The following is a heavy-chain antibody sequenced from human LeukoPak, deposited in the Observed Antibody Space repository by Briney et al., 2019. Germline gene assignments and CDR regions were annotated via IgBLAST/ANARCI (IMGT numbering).Heavy chain of an antibody. V-gene: IGHV1-2*02. CDR3: AREGYCSGGTCYSFDY. Sequence: ASVKVSCKASGYTFTDYYMHWVRQAPGQGLEWMGWINPNSGGTNYAQKFQGRVTMTRDMSTSTVYMELSSLRSEDTAVYFCAREGYCSGGTCYSFDYWGQGTLVTVSS. CDR1: GYTFTDYY. CDR2: INPNSGGT. D-gene: IGHD2-15*01. J-gene: IGHJ4*02.